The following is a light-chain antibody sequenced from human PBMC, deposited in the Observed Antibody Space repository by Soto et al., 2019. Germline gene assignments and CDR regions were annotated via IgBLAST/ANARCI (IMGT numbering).Light chain of an antibody. CDR2: AAS. CDR1: QGISTY. Sequence: EIQMTQSPSSLSASVGDRVTITCRASQGISTYLAWYQQKPGKVPKLLIYAASTLQPGVPSRFSGSGSGTDFTLTISSLQPEDVEIYDCQKYNSAPPPYTFGQGTKLEIK. CDR3: QKYNSAPPPYT. V-gene: IGKV1-27*01. J-gene: IGKJ2*01.